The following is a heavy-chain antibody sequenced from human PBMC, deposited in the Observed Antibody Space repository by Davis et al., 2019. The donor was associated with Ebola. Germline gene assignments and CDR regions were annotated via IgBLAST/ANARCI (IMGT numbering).Heavy chain of an antibody. CDR1: GYTFTSYA. V-gene: IGHV1-3*01. Sequence: ASVKVSCKASGYTFTSYAMHWVRQAPGQRLEWMGWINAGNGNTKYSQKFQGRVTITRDTSASTAYMELSSLRSEDTGGYYCARANRGGVYATYYFDYWGQGTLVTVSS. CDR2: INAGNGNT. J-gene: IGHJ4*02. D-gene: IGHD2-8*01. CDR3: ARANRGGVYATYYFDY.